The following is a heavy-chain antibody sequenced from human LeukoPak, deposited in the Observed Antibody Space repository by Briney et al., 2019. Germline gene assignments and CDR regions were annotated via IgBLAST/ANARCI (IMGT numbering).Heavy chain of an antibody. D-gene: IGHD2-15*01. V-gene: IGHV3-13*01. CDR1: GFTFNNYD. CDR3: ARSFHCSGGRCYLDFLL. Sequence: RGSLRLSCAASGFTFNNYDMHWVRQATGKGLEGVAATGTEGDTYYPDSVKGRFTISRENGKHSLFLQMDSLRAGDSAVYYCARSFHCSGGRCYLDFLLWGQGTLVTVSS. J-gene: IGHJ1*01. CDR2: TGTEGDT.